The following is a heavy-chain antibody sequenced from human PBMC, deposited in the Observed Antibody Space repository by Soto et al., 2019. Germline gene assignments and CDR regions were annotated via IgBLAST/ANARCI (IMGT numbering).Heavy chain of an antibody. D-gene: IGHD3-22*01. CDR1: GGSISGDTFY. Sequence: QLQLQESGPGLLKPSETLSLTCSVSGGSISGDTFYWGWIRQPPGKGLEWIGSLYYRGSTYYNPSLKGRVTLSADTSKNQFSLMLTSVTAADTAVYFCSMTVSDYDTSGYYFTGVDPWGQGNLVTVSS. V-gene: IGHV4-39*01. CDR3: SMTVSDYDTSGYYFTGVDP. CDR2: LYYRGST. J-gene: IGHJ5*02.